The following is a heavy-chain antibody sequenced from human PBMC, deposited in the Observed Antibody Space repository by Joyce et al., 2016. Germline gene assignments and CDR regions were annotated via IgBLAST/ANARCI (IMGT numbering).Heavy chain of an antibody. D-gene: IGHD6-19*01. J-gene: IGHJ4*02. CDR3: ARSQWLAPLMY. Sequence: QVQLQQWGAGLLKTSETLSLTCAVYSGPFSGFFWSWVRQPPGKGLEWIGDITNSGATHYNPSLKSRLTMSVDTSRKEFSLKLSSVTVADTAIYYCARSQWLAPLMYWGQGTPVTVSP. CDR2: ITNSGAT. V-gene: IGHV4-34*02. CDR1: SGPFSGFF.